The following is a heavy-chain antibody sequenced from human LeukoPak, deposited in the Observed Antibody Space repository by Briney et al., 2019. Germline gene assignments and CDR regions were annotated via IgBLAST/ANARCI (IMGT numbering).Heavy chain of an antibody. Sequence: GGSLRLSCATSGFTFSSYWMHWVRQAPGKGLVWVSRINSDGSSTSYADSVKGRFTISRDNSKNTLYLQMNSLRAEDTAVYYCAREARAVGGADYWGQGTLVTVSS. J-gene: IGHJ4*02. V-gene: IGHV3-74*01. D-gene: IGHD3-16*01. CDR3: AREARAVGGADY. CDR1: GFTFSSYW. CDR2: INSDGSST.